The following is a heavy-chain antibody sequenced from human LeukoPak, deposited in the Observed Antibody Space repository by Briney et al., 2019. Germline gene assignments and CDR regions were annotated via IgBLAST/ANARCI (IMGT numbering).Heavy chain of an antibody. Sequence: SETLSLTCTVSGGSISLYYWTWIRQSPGKGLEWIGYNPSSGNTNYNPSLKSRVTISVDMSKNQFSLRLSSVTAADTAVYYCARAGSGWSFDYWGQGSLVTVSS. CDR1: GGSISLYY. D-gene: IGHD6-19*01. CDR3: ARAGSGWSFDY. CDR2: NPSSGNT. V-gene: IGHV4-59*01. J-gene: IGHJ4*02.